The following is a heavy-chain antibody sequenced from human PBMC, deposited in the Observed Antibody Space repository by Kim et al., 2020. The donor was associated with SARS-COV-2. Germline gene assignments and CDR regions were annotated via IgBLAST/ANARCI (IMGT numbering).Heavy chain of an antibody. D-gene: IGHD6-13*01. Sequence: PSLTGRVTISVDKSKNQFSLKLSSVTAADTAVYYCARDRSSGYSSSWYKEWGQGTLVTVSS. CDR3: ARDRSSGYSSSWYKE. J-gene: IGHJ4*02. V-gene: IGHV4-4*02.